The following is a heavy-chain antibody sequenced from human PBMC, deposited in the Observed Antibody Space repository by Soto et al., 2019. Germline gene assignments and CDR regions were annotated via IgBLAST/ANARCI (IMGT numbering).Heavy chain of an antibody. CDR2: IYNSGRT. Sequence: QVQLQQSSPELVKPSETLSLTCAVSGGSFGSYSWNWIRQRPGKGLEWIGKIYNSGRTGYNPSLKSRVTLSIDTSKNQLSLNLSAVTAADTAVYYCARDGFYFDRSGPRDDGFDYWGQGTLVTVSA. CDR3: ARDGFYFDRSGPRDDGFDY. D-gene: IGHD3-22*01. V-gene: IGHV4-59*01. CDR1: GGSFGSYS. J-gene: IGHJ4*02.